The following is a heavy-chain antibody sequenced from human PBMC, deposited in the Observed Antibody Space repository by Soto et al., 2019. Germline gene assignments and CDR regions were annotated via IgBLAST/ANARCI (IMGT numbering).Heavy chain of an antibody. V-gene: IGHV3-23*01. CDR2: ISGSGISS. Sequence: EVQLLESGGGLIQPGGSLRLSCVASGFTFSDDAMSWVRQAPGKGLELVSGISGSGISSHTADSVKGRFTISRDNSKNSLNLQMSSLRVEDTAVYFCAKADVPARNWGYFFDYWGHGTLVTVSS. J-gene: IGHJ4*01. CDR1: GFTFSDDA. CDR3: AKADVPARNWGYFFDY. D-gene: IGHD2-2*01.